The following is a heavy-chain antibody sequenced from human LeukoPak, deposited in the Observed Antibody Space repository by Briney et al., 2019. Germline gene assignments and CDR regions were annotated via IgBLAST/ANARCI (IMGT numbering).Heavy chain of an antibody. D-gene: IGHD1-14*01. J-gene: IGHJ3*02. CDR2: IKSKTDGGTT. CDR1: GFTFSGSG. V-gene: IGHV3-15*01. Sequence: PGGSLRLSCATSGFTFSGSGIHWVRQASGKGLEWVGLIKSKTDGGTTEYAAPVKGRFTISRDDSKNTLYLEMNSLKTDDTAVYYCTADFPGESRGIDIWGQGTLVTVSS. CDR3: TADFPGESRGIDI.